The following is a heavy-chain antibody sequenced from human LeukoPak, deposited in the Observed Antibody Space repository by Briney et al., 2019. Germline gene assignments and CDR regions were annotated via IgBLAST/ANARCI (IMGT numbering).Heavy chain of an antibody. CDR3: ARDKGRGWDYGDYYYYYYMDV. Sequence: PSETLSLTCTVSGGSLSSDSYHWGWIRQPPGKGLEWIGSLHYSGDTYYNPSLKSRVTISGDMSKNQFSLRLTSVTAADTAVYYCARDKGRGWDYGDYYYYYYMDVWGKGTTVTVSS. D-gene: IGHD4-17*01. CDR2: LHYSGDT. V-gene: IGHV4-39*07. J-gene: IGHJ6*03. CDR1: GGSLSSDSYH.